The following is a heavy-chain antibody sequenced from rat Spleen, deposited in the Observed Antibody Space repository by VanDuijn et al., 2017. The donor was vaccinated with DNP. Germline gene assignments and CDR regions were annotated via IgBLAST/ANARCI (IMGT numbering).Heavy chain of an antibody. CDR2: ITSSGGST. CDR1: GFTFNNYW. J-gene: IGHJ2*01. D-gene: IGHD4-3*01. CDR3: ARDSGFGVGYYFDY. V-gene: IGHV5-31*01. Sequence: EVQLVESGGDLVQPGRSLKLSCVASGFTFNNYWMTWIRQVPGKGLVWVASITSSGGSTYYPESVKGRFTITRDNAKKTLYLQMNSLRSEDTATYYCARDSGFGVGYYFDYWGQGVMVTVSS.